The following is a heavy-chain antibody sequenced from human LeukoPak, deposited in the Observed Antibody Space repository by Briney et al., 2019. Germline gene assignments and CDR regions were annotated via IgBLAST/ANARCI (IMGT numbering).Heavy chain of an antibody. Sequence: IYYSGSTYYNPSLKSRVTISVDTSKNQFSLKLSSVTAADTAVYYCASQIARDYWGQGTLVTVSS. J-gene: IGHJ4*02. CDR3: ASQIARDY. CDR2: IYYSGST. D-gene: IGHD6-6*01. V-gene: IGHV4-39*01.